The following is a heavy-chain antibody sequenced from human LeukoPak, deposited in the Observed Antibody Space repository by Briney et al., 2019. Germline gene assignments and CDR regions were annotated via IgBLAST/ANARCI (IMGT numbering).Heavy chain of an antibody. Sequence: GESLKISCKGSGYSFTTYWIAWVRQMPGKGLEWMGIIYPGDSDARYSPSFQGQVTFSADKSISTAYLQWSSLKVSDTAMYYCARQQVGATVPLDYWGQGTLVTVSS. CDR2: IYPGDSDA. CDR3: ARQQVGATVPLDY. J-gene: IGHJ4*02. CDR1: GYSFTTYW. D-gene: IGHD1-26*01. V-gene: IGHV5-51*01.